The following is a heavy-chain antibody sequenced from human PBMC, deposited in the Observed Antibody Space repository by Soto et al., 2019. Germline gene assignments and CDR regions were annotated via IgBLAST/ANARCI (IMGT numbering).Heavy chain of an antibody. Sequence: QVQLVESGGGVVQPGRSLRLSCEASGFTFRDYAMHWVRQAPGKGLEWVAAIPSDGSAQHYADSVKGRSSISRDNSKNTPALQMNSLVPEDAALYYCARAVAGQVRSAWTWLDYWGQGTLVTVSS. V-gene: IGHV3-30-3*01. D-gene: IGHD1-1*01. CDR2: IPSDGSAQ. CDR1: GFTFRDYA. CDR3: ARAVAGQVRSAWTWLDY. J-gene: IGHJ4*02.